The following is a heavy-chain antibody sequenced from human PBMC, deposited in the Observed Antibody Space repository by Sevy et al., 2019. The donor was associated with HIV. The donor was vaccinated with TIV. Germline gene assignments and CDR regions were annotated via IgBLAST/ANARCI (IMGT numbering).Heavy chain of an antibody. CDR2: IYPGDSGT. J-gene: IGHJ5*02. D-gene: IGHD2-15*01. Sequence: GESLKISCRGSGYSFSSYWIGWVRQMPGKGLEWVGIIYPGDSGTRHSPSFQGQVTISADKSTSTAYLQWSSLKASDTAMYFCARQYCNGGSCYSPWGQGTLVTVSS. CDR1: GYSFSSYW. V-gene: IGHV5-51*01. CDR3: ARQYCNGGSCYSP.